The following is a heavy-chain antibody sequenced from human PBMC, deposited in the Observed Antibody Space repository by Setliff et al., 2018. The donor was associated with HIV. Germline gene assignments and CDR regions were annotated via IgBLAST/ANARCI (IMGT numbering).Heavy chain of an antibody. CDR2: INPSGGSA. CDR3: ARDYFDSSAYHYGFGAFDI. J-gene: IGHJ3*02. CDR1: GYTFTGYF. V-gene: IGHV1-46*01. D-gene: IGHD3-22*01. Sequence: ASVKVSCKASGYTFTGYFIHWVRLAPGQGLEWMGWINPSGGSASYAQKFQGRVTMSRDTSTSTVYMELSSLRSEDTAVYYCARDYFDSSAYHYGFGAFDIWGQGTMVTVSS.